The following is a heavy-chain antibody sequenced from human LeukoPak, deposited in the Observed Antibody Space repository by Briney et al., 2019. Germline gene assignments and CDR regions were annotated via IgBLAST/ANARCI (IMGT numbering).Heavy chain of an antibody. CDR3: ARSYPIPPPHYFDY. D-gene: IGHD2-8*01. CDR1: GDSVSSNSAA. CDR2: TYYRSKWYN. V-gene: IGHV6-1*01. Sequence: SQTLSLTCAISGDSVSSNSAAWNWIRQSPSRGVEWLGRTYYRSKWYNDYAVSVKSRITINPDTSKNQFSLKLSSVTAADTAVYYCARSYPIPPPHYFDYWGQGTLVTVSS. J-gene: IGHJ4*02.